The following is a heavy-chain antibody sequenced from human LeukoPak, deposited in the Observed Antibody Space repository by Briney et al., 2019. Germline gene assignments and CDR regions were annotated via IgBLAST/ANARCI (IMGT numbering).Heavy chain of an antibody. CDR1: EFTFSNYD. CDR3: ARGLDGSFDY. D-gene: IGHD1-14*01. J-gene: IGHJ4*02. Sequence: GRSLRLSCAASEFTFSNYDMYWVRQAPGKGLEWVAVISYDGGNKFYADSVKGRFTISRDNSRNTLYLQMNSLRDEDTAVYYCARGLDGSFDYWGLGTLVTVSS. CDR2: ISYDGGNK. V-gene: IGHV3-30*03.